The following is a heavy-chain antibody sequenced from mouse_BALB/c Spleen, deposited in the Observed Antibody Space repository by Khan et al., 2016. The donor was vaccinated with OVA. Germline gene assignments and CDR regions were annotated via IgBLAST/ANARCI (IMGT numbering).Heavy chain of an antibody. D-gene: IGHD2-4*01. CDR3: AKEINSLFDY. CDR2: INTNTGEP. Sequence: QIQLVQSGPELKKPGETVKISCKASGYTFTNYGMNWVKQAPGKGLRWMGWINTNTGEPTYAEDFMGRFAFSLETSASTAYLQINNLKNEDTATYCCAKEINSLFDYWGQGTTLTVSA. CDR1: GYTFTNYG. J-gene: IGHJ2*01. V-gene: IGHV9-3*02.